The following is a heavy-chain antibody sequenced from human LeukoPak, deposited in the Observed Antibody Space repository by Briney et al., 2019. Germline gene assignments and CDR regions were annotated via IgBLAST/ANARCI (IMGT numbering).Heavy chain of an antibody. J-gene: IGHJ4*02. D-gene: IGHD6-19*01. CDR2: INPNSGGT. CDR1: GYTFTGYY. V-gene: IGHV1-2*02. CDR3: ATKQWLVPEADY. Sequence: VASVKASCKASGYTFTGYYMHWVRQAPGQGLEWMGWINPNSGGTNYAQKFQGRVTMTRDTSISTAYMELSRLRSDDTAVYYCATKQWLVPEADYWGQGTLVTVSS.